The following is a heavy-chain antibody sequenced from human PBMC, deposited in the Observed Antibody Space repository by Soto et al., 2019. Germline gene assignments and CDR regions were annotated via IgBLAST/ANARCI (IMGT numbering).Heavy chain of an antibody. Sequence: GESLKISCKGSGYSFTSYWIGWVRQMPGKGLEWMGIIYPGDSDTRYSPSFQGQVTISADKSISTAYLQWSSLKASDTAMYYCARRAFSYYYGSGPYYFYYWGQGTLVTVSS. CDR1: GYSFTSYW. CDR2: IYPGDSDT. J-gene: IGHJ4*02. CDR3: ARRAFSYYYGSGPYYFYY. V-gene: IGHV5-51*01. D-gene: IGHD3-10*01.